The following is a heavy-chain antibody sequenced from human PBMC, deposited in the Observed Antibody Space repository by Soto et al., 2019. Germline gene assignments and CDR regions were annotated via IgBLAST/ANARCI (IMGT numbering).Heavy chain of an antibody. J-gene: IGHJ4*02. CDR1: GGSISSYY. CDR2: IYTSGST. D-gene: IGHD6-13*01. CDR3: ALHTRSSSWSGSPSYFDY. V-gene: IGHV4-4*07. Sequence: SSETLSLTCTVSGGSISSYYWSWIRQPAGKGLEWIGRIYTSGSTNYNPSLKSRVTMSVDTSKNQFSPKLSSVTAADTAVYYCALHTRSSSWSGSPSYFDYWGQGTLVTV.